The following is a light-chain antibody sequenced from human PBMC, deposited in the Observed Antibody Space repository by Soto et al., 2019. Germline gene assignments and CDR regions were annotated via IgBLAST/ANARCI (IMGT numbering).Light chain of an antibody. CDR1: SGHISHA. V-gene: IGLV4-69*01. J-gene: IGLJ2*01. CDR2: INSDGSH. Sequence: QAVVTQSPSASASLGASVKLTCTLNSGHISHAIAWHQQQPEQGPRYLMKINSDGSHSKGDGIPDRFSGSSSGAERYLTISSLQSEDEADYYCQTWGTGIVVFGGGTKLTVL. CDR3: QTWGTGIVV.